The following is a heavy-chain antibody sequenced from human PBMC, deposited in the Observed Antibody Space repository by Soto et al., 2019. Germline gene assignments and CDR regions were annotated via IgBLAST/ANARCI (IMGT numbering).Heavy chain of an antibody. CDR3: AKDQGSSRTGRFDY. J-gene: IGHJ4*02. CDR1: GFTCSSYA. Sequence: GGSMRLPCAASGFTCSSYAMSWIRQAQGKGLEWVSAISGSGGSTYYADSVKGRFTISRDNSKNTLYLQMNSLRAEDTAVYYCAKDQGSSRTGRFDYWGQGTLVTVSS. CDR2: ISGSGGST. V-gene: IGHV3-23*01. D-gene: IGHD6-13*01.